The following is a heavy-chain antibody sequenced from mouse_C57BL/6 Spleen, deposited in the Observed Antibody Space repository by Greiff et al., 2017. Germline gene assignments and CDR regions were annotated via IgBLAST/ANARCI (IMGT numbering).Heavy chain of an antibody. V-gene: IGHV10-3*01. CDR2: IRSKSSNYAT. CDR1: GFTFNTYA. Sequence: EVKLVESGGGLVQPKGSLKLSCAASGFTFNTYAMHWVRQAPGKGLEWVARIRSKSSNYATYYADSVKDRFTISRDDSQSMLYLQMNNLKTEDTAMYYCVREDDYGSSYWCFDVWGTGTTGTVSS. CDR3: VREDDYGSSYWCFDV. D-gene: IGHD1-1*01. J-gene: IGHJ1*03.